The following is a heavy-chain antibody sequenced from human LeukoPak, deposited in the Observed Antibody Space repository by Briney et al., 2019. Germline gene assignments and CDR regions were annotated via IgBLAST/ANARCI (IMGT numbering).Heavy chain of an antibody. D-gene: IGHD3-22*01. CDR2: ISSSSSYI. CDR3: AKKGYYDGSGYYMYYFDH. J-gene: IGHJ4*02. Sequence: TGGSLRLSCVASGFTFSSYSMNWVRQAPGKGLEWVSSISSSSSYIYYADSVKGRFTISRDNAKNSLYLQMNSLRAEDTAVYYCAKKGYYDGSGYYMYYFDHWGQGTLVTVSS. V-gene: IGHV3-21*01. CDR1: GFTFSSYS.